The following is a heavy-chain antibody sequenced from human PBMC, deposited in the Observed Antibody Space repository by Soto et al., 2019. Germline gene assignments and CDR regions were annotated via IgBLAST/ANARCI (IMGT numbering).Heavy chain of an antibody. CDR2: ISGSGSTI. CDR3: AKVFYYYDSSGYYYFDY. CDR1: GFTFSSYA. Sequence: GGSLRLSCAASGFTFSSYAVSWVRQAPGKGPEWISSISGSGSTIYYADSVKGRFTISRDNSKNTLDLQMSSLRAEDTDVYYCAKVFYYYDSSGYYYFDYWGQGTLVTVSS. V-gene: IGHV3-23*01. J-gene: IGHJ4*02. D-gene: IGHD3-22*01.